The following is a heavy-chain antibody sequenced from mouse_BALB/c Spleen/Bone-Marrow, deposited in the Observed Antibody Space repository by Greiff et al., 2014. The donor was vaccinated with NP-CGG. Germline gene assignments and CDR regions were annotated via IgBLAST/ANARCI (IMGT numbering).Heavy chain of an antibody. CDR1: GFNIKDYY. D-gene: IGHD2-1*01. CDR2: IDPENGNT. Sequence: VQLKESGAELVRPGALVKLSCKASGFNIKDYYMHWVKQRPEQGLEWIGWIDPENGNTIYDPKFQGKASITADTSSNTACLQLSSLTSEDTAVYYCAGGNYRFAYWGQGTLVTVSA. V-gene: IGHV14-1*02. J-gene: IGHJ3*01. CDR3: AGGNYRFAY.